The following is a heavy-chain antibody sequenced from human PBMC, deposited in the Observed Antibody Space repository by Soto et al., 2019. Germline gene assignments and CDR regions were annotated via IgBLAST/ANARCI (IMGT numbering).Heavy chain of an antibody. Sequence: GGILRLSCAASGFPFDNFWMDWVRQAPGKGLEWLANISPDASEKHDVDSVQGRFTISRDNAKNSLYLQMRSLTAEDSAPYYCSSFFDSWGQGPRITV. CDR3: SSFFDS. CDR1: GFPFDNFW. CDR2: ISPDASEK. J-gene: IGHJ4*02. V-gene: IGHV3-7*01.